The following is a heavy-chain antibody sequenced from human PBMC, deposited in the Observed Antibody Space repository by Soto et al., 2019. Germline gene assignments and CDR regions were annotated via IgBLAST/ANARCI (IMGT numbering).Heavy chain of an antibody. Sequence: GGSLRLSCAASGFTFSSYAMSWVRQAPGKGLEWVSAISGSGGSTYYADSVKGRFTISRDNSKNTLYLQMNSLRAEDTAVYYCAKVGGNWNYVFDYYYYYMDVWGKGTTVTVSS. CDR2: ISGSGGST. V-gene: IGHV3-23*01. CDR1: GFTFSSYA. CDR3: AKVGGNWNYVFDYYYYYMDV. J-gene: IGHJ6*03. D-gene: IGHD1-7*01.